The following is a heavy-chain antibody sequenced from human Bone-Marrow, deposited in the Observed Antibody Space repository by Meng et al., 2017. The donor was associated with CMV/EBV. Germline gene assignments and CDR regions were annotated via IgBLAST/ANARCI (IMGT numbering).Heavy chain of an antibody. CDR3: AKATYSSPPFDY. Sequence: GESLKISCAASGFTFSSYSMNWVRQAPGKGLEWVAVISYDGSNKYYADSVKGRFTISRDNSKNTLYLQMNSLRAEDTAVYYCAKATYSSPPFDYWGQGTLVTVSS. CDR2: ISYDGSNK. V-gene: IGHV3-30*18. CDR1: GFTFSSYS. J-gene: IGHJ4*02. D-gene: IGHD4-11*01.